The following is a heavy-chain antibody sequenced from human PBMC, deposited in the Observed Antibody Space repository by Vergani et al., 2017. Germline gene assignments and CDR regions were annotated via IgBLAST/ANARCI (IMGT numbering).Heavy chain of an antibody. D-gene: IGHD3-9*01. V-gene: IGHV1-46*03. Sequence: QVQVVQSGAEVKKSGASVKVSCKTSGYTFSNYYMHWVRQAPGQGLEWMGIINPSGGHTNYAQKFQGRVTMTRDTSTSKVYMELSSLGSEDTAIYYCARWDYGILTGYRYWGQGTLVTVSA. CDR3: ARWDYGILTGYRY. CDR2: INPSGGHT. J-gene: IGHJ4*02. CDR1: GYTFSNYY.